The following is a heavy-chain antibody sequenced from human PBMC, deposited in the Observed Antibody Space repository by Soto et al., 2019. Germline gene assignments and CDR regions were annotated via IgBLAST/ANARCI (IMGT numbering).Heavy chain of an antibody. V-gene: IGHV3-74*01. CDR2: IHYDGSNT. CDR3: ARDWYNFPSGSARGGHWYFDL. CDR1: GFTFKNHW. Sequence: EVQLVESGGKLVQPGGSLTLSCAASGFTFKNHWMHWVRQAPGKGPVWVSRIHYDGSNTRYADSVNGRFTISSDNAKNTLYLHLSSLKVDDTAVYYCARDWYNFPSGSARGGHWYFDLWGRGTLVTVSS. D-gene: IGHD3-10*01. J-gene: IGHJ2*01.